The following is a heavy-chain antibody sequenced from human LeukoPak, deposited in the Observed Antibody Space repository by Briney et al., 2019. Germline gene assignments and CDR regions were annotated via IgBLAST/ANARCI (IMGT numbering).Heavy chain of an antibody. CDR3: ARDYTVAIGTTTYFQH. J-gene: IGHJ1*01. D-gene: IGHD1-7*01. CDR1: GYIFSIYA. Sequence: GASVKVSCKASGYIFSIYAMIWVRQAPGQGLELMGWISPNTGNPTYAQGFTGRFVFSLDTSVSTAYLQISSLKPEDTAVYYCARDYTVAIGTTTYFQHWGQGTLVTVSS. CDR2: ISPNTGNP. V-gene: IGHV7-4-1*02.